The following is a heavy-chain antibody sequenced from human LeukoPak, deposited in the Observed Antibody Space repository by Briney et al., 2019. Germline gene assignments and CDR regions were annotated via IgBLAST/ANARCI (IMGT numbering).Heavy chain of an antibody. CDR1: GFTFSSYW. D-gene: IGHD2-15*01. J-gene: IGHJ4*02. CDR3: ARDLGSRRIFDY. V-gene: IGHV3-7*01. CDR2: IKQDGSEK. Sequence: GSLRLSCAASGFTFSSYWMSWVRQAPGKGLGWVANIKQDGSEKYYVDSVKGRFTISRDNAKNSLYLQMNSLRAEDTAVYYCARDLGSRRIFDYWGQGTLVTVSS.